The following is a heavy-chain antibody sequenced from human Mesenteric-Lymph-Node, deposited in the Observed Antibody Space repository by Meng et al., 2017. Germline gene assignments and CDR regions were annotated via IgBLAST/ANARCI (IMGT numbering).Heavy chain of an antibody. CDR1: GYTFTSYA. V-gene: IGHV7-4-1*02. D-gene: IGHD1-7*01. CDR2: INTNTGNP. Sequence: ASVKVSCKASGYTFTSYAMNWVRQAPGQGLEWMGWINTNTGNPTYAQGFTGRFVFSLDTAVNTAYLQIISLKTEDTAVYYCARVRTGTTFDWGWFDPWGQGTLVTVSS. J-gene: IGHJ5*02. CDR3: ARVRTGTTFDWGWFDP.